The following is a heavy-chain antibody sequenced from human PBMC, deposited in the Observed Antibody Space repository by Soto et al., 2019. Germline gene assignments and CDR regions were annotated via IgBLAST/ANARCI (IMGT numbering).Heavy chain of an antibody. Sequence: QVQLVQSGAEVKKPGSSVKVSCKASGGTFSSYAISWVRQAPGQGLEWMGGIIPIFGTANYAQKFQGRVTITADESTSTAYMELSSLRSEDTAVYYCARGEFSVTTTHLYYYYYGMDVWGQGTTVTVSS. CDR2: IIPIFGTA. V-gene: IGHV1-69*12. CDR1: GGTFSSYA. J-gene: IGHJ6*02. CDR3: ARGEFSVTTTHLYYYYYGMDV. D-gene: IGHD4-17*01.